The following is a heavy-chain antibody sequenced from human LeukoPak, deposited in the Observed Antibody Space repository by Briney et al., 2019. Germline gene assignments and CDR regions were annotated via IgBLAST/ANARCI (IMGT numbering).Heavy chain of an antibody. Sequence: GESLKISCKGSGYSFTSYWIGWVRQMPGKGLEWMGIIYPGDSDTRYSPSFQGQVTISADKSISTAYLQWSSLKASDTAMYYCARSDYDFWSGYYYDGFDIWGQGTMVTVSS. J-gene: IGHJ3*02. V-gene: IGHV5-51*01. CDR1: GYSFTSYW. CDR3: ARSDYDFWSGYYYDGFDI. CDR2: IYPGDSDT. D-gene: IGHD3-3*01.